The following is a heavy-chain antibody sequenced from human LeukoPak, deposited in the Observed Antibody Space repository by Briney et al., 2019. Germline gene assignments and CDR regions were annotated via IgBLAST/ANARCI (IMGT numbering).Heavy chain of an antibody. J-gene: IGHJ6*03. D-gene: IGHD2-2*01. CDR3: TTERADCSSTSCYPQDIVRWYYYYYYYMDV. CDR1: GFTFSNAW. Sequence: GGSLRLSCAASGFTFSNAWMSWVRQAPGKGLEWVGRIKSKTDGGTTDYAAPVKGRFTISRDDSKNTLYLQMNSLKTEDTAVYYCTTERADCSSTSCYPQDIVRWYYYYYYYMDVWGKGTTVTVSS. V-gene: IGHV3-15*01. CDR2: IKSKTDGGTT.